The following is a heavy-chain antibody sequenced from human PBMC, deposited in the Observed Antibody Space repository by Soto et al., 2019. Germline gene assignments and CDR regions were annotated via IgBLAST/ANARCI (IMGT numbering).Heavy chain of an antibody. D-gene: IGHD2-15*01. V-gene: IGHV3-30*18. CDR1: GFSVSSYG. CDR3: AKGEVVAATYFQH. J-gene: IGHJ1*01. CDR2: ISYDGSNK. Sequence: PGGSLGISCAASGFSVSSYGMHWVRQAPGKGLEWVAVISYDGSNKYYADSVKGRFTISRDNSKNTLYLQMNSLRAEYIAVYYSAKGEVVAATYFQHCGQGT.